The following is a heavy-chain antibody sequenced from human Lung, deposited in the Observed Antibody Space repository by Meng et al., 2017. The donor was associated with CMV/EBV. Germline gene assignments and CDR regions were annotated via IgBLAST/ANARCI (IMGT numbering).Heavy chain of an antibody. Sequence: GGSLRLXCTASGFTFSTYDFHWVRQPTGKGLEWVSSIGTVGDTYSIGSVKGRFIISREDAKNSVYIQMNGLRDGDTGLYYCARDRSPTHFDYWGQGAMVTVSS. J-gene: IGHJ4*02. CDR1: GFTFSTYD. CDR2: IGTVGDT. V-gene: IGHV3-13*01. CDR3: ARDRSPTHFDY.